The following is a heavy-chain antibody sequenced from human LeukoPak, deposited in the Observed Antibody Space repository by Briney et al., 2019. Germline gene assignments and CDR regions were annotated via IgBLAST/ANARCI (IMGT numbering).Heavy chain of an antibody. CDR3: ARHVSLVGGSGWYDY. D-gene: IGHD3-10*01. J-gene: IGHJ5*01. V-gene: IGHV4-30-4*01. CDR2: IYYSGST. Sequence: SETLSLTCTVSGGSISSGDYYWSWIRQPPGKGLEWIGYIYYSGSTYYNPSLKSRVTISVDMSKNQFSLKLSSVTAADTAVYYCARHVSLVGGSGWYDYWGQGTLVTVSS. CDR1: GGSISSGDYY.